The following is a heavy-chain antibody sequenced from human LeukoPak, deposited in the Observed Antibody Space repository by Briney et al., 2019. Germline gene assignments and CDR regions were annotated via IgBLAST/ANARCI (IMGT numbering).Heavy chain of an antibody. J-gene: IGHJ5*02. CDR1: GGSFSGYY. D-gene: IGHD4-17*01. CDR3: ASRTVTIGRWFDP. V-gene: IGHV4-34*01. CDR2: INHSGST. Sequence: SETLSLTCVVYGGSFSGYYWSWIRQPPGKGLEWIGGINHSGSTNYNPSLKSRVTISVDTPKNQFSLKLSSVTAADTAVYYCASRTVTIGRWFDPWGQGTLVTVSS.